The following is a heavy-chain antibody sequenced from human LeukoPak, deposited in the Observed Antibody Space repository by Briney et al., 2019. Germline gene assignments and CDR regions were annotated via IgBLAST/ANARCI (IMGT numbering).Heavy chain of an antibody. CDR3: ARDGPKGASRLFVVQ. Sequence: GGYLRLSCAASGFTFSSYSMTWIRQAPGKGREWVSSMSSGSRYIYYADSVRGRFTITRDNANNSPYLLMNSLRAEDTTAYYYARDGPKGASRLFVVQWGQGTLVTVSS. D-gene: IGHD3-3*01. J-gene: IGHJ4*02. CDR1: GFTFSSYS. CDR2: MSSGSRYI. V-gene: IGHV3-21*01.